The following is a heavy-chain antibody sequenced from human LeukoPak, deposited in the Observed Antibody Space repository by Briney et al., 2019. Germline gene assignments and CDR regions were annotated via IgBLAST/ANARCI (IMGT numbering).Heavy chain of an antibody. J-gene: IGHJ4*02. CDR3: ATLITTCYDFWSGYYRFGIDY. CDR1: GYTLTELS. Sequence: ASVKVSXKVSGYTLTELSMHWVRQAPGKGLEWMGGFDPEDGETIYAQKFQGRVTMTEDTSTDTAYMELSSLRSEDTAVYYCATLITTCYDFWSGYYRFGIDYWGQGTLVTVSS. CDR2: FDPEDGET. V-gene: IGHV1-24*01. D-gene: IGHD3-3*01.